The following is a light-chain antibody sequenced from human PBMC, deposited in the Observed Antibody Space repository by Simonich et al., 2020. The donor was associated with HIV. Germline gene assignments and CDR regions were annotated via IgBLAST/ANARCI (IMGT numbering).Light chain of an antibody. CDR1: SGSIASNY. V-gene: IGLV6-57*03. CDR2: EDN. J-gene: IGLJ3*02. CDR3: QSYNTSHHWV. Sequence: NFMLTQPHSVSESPGKTVTISCTRSSGSIASNYVQWYQQRPGSAPTPVIYEDNQRPSGVPDRFSGSIDSSSNSASLTISGLKTEDEADYYCQSYNTSHHWVFGGGTKLTVV.